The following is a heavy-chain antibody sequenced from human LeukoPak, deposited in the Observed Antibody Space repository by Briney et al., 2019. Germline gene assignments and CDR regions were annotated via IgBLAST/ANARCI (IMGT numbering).Heavy chain of an antibody. V-gene: IGHV3-9*01. CDR2: ISWNSGSM. Sequence: GRSLRLSCAASGFTFDDYAMHWVRQAPGKGLEWVSGISWNSGSMGYADSVKGRFTISRDNAKNSLYLQMNSLRAEDTALYYCAKDSGSGWYEDYFDYWGQGTLVTVSS. CDR3: AKDSGSGWYEDYFDY. J-gene: IGHJ4*02. D-gene: IGHD6-19*01. CDR1: GFTFDDYA.